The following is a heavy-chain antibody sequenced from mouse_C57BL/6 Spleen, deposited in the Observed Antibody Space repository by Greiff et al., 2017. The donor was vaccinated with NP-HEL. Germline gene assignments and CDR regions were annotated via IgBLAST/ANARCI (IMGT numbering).Heavy chain of an antibody. V-gene: IGHV5-4*01. J-gene: IGHJ1*03. CDR3: AREGDYDWYFDV. CDR2: ISDGGSYT. Sequence: EVMLVESGEGLVKPGGSLKLSCAASGFTFSSYAMSWVRQTPEKRLEWVATISDGGSYTYYPDNVKGRFTISRDNAKNNLNLQMSHLTSEDTAMYYCAREGDYDWYFDVWGTGTTVTVSS. D-gene: IGHD1-1*01. CDR1: GFTFSSYA.